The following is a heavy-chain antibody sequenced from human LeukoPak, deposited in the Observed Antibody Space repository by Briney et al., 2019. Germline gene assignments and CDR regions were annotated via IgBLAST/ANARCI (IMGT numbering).Heavy chain of an antibody. D-gene: IGHD3-22*01. Sequence: SETLSLTCAVYGGSFSTYYWTWIRQPPGKGLEWIGDINHSGSTNYNPSLKSRVTISVDTSKNQFSLKLSSVTAADTAVYYCARLTTRKTTYYYYMDVWGKGTTVTVSS. CDR3: ARLTTRKTTYYYYMDV. V-gene: IGHV4-34*01. CDR1: GGSFSTYY. J-gene: IGHJ6*03. CDR2: INHSGST.